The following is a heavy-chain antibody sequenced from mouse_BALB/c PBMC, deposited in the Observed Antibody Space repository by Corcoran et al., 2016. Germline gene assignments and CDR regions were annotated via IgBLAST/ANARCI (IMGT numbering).Heavy chain of an antibody. D-gene: IGHD2-14*01. CDR2: ILPGSGST. V-gene: IGHV1-9*01. Sequence: QVQLQQSGAELMKPGASVKISCKATGYTFSSYWIEWVKQRPGHGLEWIGEILPGSGSTNYNEKFKGKATFTADTSPNTAYMQLSSLATEDSAVYSCARRYVRAWCAYWCQETLVTVSA. J-gene: IGHJ3*01. CDR3: ARRYVRAWCAY. CDR1: GYTFSSYW.